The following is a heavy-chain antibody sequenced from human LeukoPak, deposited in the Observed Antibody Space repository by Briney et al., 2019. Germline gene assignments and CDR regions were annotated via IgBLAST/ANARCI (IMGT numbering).Heavy chain of an antibody. D-gene: IGHD3-22*01. J-gene: IGHJ4*02. CDR3: AREISGYSDY. Sequence: ASVKVSCKASGYTFTGYYMHWVRQAPGQGLEWMGWIDANSGDTKYAQKFQGRVTMTRDTSISTAYMELSRLRSDDTAMYYCAREISGYSDYWGQGTLVTVSS. V-gene: IGHV1-2*02. CDR1: GYTFTGYY. CDR2: IDANSGDT.